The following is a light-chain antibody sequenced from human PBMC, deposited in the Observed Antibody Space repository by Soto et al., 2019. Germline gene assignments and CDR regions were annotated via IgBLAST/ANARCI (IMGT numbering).Light chain of an antibody. J-gene: IGKJ3*01. Sequence: EIVLTQSPGTLSLSPGERATLSCRASQSVSSTYLAWYQQKPGQAPRLLIYDASSRATGIPDRFSGSGSGTDFTLTISRLEPEDFAMYYCQQYGRSPGLFPVGPGTKVDIK. CDR3: QQYGRSPGLFP. CDR1: QSVSSTY. CDR2: DAS. V-gene: IGKV3-20*01.